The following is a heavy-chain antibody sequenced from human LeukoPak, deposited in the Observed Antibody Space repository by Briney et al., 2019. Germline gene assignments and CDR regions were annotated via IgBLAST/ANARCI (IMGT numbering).Heavy chain of an antibody. D-gene: IGHD1-26*01. V-gene: IGHV3-23*01. CDR1: GFTVTDYA. J-gene: IGHJ6*02. CDR2: ISGSGDSA. CDR3: AKFSGSYYYYYAMDV. Sequence: GGSLRLSCAASGFTVTDYAMTWIRQSPGKGLEWVSAISGSGDSAYYADSVKGRFTISRDNAKNTLYLQMDGLGAENTAVYYCAKFSGSYYYYYAMDVWGQGTTVTVSS.